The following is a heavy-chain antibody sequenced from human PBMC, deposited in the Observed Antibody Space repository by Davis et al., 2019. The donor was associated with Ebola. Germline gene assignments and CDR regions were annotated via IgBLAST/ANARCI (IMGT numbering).Heavy chain of an antibody. CDR2: IYPGDSET. CDR3: ARLKESSGWYSGWSDP. J-gene: IGHJ5*02. CDR1: GYTFTFHW. Sequence: KVSCKGSGYTFTFHWIAWVRQMPGKGLEWMGIIYPGDSETRYSPAFEGQVTISVDKSISTAYLQWSSLKASDAAMYYCARLKESSGWYSGWSDPWGQGTLVTVSS. V-gene: IGHV5-51*01. D-gene: IGHD6-19*01.